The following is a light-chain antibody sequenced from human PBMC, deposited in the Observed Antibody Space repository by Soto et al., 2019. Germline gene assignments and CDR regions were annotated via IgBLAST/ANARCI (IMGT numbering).Light chain of an antibody. J-gene: IGLJ2*01. CDR2: EVS. V-gene: IGLV2-14*01. Sequence: QSALTQPASVSGSPGQSITISCTGTSSDVDTYKYVSWYQQHPGKAPKLMIYEVSHRPSGVSDRFSGSKSGNTASLTISGLRAEDEADYYCCSYAGSTTRVLFGGGTKLTVL. CDR1: SSDVDTYKY. CDR3: CSYAGSTTRVL.